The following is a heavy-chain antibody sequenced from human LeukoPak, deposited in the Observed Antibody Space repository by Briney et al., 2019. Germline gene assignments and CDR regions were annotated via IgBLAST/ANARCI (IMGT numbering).Heavy chain of an antibody. CDR1: GYSFTSYW. D-gene: IGHD5-12*01. CDR3: GRRGYGSGYDFYYYYGMDG. V-gene: IGHV5-51*01. Sequence: GESLKISCKGSGYSFTSYWIGRVRQMPGKGLEWMGIIYPGDSDTRYSPSFQGQVPISADKSIRTAYLQWSSLKASDTAMYYCGRRGYGSGYDFYYYYGMDGWGQGTTVSV. J-gene: IGHJ6*02. CDR2: IYPGDSDT.